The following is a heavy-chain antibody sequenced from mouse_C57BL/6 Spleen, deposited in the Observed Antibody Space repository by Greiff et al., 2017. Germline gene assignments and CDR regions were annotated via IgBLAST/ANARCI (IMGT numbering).Heavy chain of an antibody. CDR1: GFTFSSYG. V-gene: IGHV5-6*01. CDR3: ARQEILRYYLYYDV. J-gene: IGHJ1*03. D-gene: IGHD1-1*01. CDR2: ISSGGSYT. Sequence: EVQGVESGGDLVKPGGSLKLSCAASGFTFSSYGMSWVRQTPDKRLEWVATISSGGSYTYYPDSVKGRFTISRDNAKNTRYMQISSLTSEDTAMYYCARQEILRYYLYYDVCGTGTTVTVSS.